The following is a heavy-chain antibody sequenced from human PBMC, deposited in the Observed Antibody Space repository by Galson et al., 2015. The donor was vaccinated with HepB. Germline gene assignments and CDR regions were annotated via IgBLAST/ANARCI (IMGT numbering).Heavy chain of an antibody. CDR1: GGSFSGYY. Sequence: ETLSLTCAVYGGSFSGYYWSWIRQPPGKGLEWIGEINHSGSTNYNPSLKSRVAISVDTSKNRFSLKLSSVTAADTAVYYCARGVGEPRSSSWFGLRRSWFDPWGQGTLVTVSS. CDR3: ARGVGEPRSSSWFGLRRSWFDP. J-gene: IGHJ5*02. V-gene: IGHV4-34*01. D-gene: IGHD6-13*01. CDR2: INHSGST.